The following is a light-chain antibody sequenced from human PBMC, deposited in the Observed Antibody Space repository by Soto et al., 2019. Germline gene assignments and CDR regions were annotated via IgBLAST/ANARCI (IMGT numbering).Light chain of an antibody. CDR2: GAS. Sequence: EIVMTQSPATLSVSPGERATLSCRASQSVSSSLAWYQQKPGQAPRLLIYGASTRATGIPARFSGSGSGTEFTLTISSLQSEDFAVHYCQQYNNWPPLTFGGGTKVEIK. J-gene: IGKJ4*01. CDR1: QSVSSS. V-gene: IGKV3-15*01. CDR3: QQYNNWPPLT.